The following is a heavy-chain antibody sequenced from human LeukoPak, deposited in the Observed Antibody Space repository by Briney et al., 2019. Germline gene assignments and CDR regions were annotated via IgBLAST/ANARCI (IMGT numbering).Heavy chain of an antibody. Sequence: GGSLRLSSAASGFTFNNYWMSWFRQAPGKGLEWVANIKQDGSEKYYVDSVKGRFTISRDNAKNSLYLQMNSLRAEDTAVYYCARGTTMVRGVIAYWGQGTLVTVSS. CDR2: IKQDGSEK. J-gene: IGHJ4*02. CDR1: GFTFNNYW. D-gene: IGHD3-10*01. CDR3: ARGTTMVRGVIAY. V-gene: IGHV3-7*01.